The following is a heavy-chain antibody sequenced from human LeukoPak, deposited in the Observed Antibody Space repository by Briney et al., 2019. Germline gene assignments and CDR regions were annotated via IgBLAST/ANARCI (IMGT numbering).Heavy chain of an antibody. CDR2: IIPIFGTA. D-gene: IGHD4-11*01. Sequence: SVKVSCKASGGTFSSYAISWVRQAPGQGLEWMGGIIPIFGTANYAQKFQGRVTITTDESTSTAYMELSSLRSEDTAVYYCAGVKTTALHHFDYWGQGTLVTVSS. CDR3: AGVKTTALHHFDY. J-gene: IGHJ4*02. V-gene: IGHV1-69*05. CDR1: GGTFSSYA.